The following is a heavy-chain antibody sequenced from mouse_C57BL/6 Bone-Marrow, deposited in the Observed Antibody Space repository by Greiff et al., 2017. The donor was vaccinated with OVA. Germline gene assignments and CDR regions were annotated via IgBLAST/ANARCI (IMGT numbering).Heavy chain of an antibody. D-gene: IGHD1-1*01. Sequence: LVESGAELVRPGASVKLSCTASGFNIKDYYMHWVKQRPEQGLEWIGRIDPEDGDTEYAPKFQGKATMTADTSSNTAYLQLSSLTSEDTAVYYCTTPYGSSYLWYFDVWGTGTTVTVSS. CDR1: GFNIKDYY. J-gene: IGHJ1*03. CDR3: TTPYGSSYLWYFDV. V-gene: IGHV14-1*01. CDR2: IDPEDGDT.